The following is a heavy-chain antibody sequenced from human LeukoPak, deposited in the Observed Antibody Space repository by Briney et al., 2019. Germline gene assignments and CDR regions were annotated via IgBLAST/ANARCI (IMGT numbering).Heavy chain of an antibody. CDR1: GYTFTSYY. CDR3: ARELGSSPSF. V-gene: IGHV1-46*01. Sequence: ASVKVSCKASGYTFTSYYMHWVRHTPAQGLEWMGIINPSGGRTSYAQKFKGRSTMTKNTPTSTVYIERSSLRSEDTAVYYCARELGSSPSFWGQGTLVTVSS. D-gene: IGHD6-6*01. CDR2: INPSGGRT. J-gene: IGHJ4*02.